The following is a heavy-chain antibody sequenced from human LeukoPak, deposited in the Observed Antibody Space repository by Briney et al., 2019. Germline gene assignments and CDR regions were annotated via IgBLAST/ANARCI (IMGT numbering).Heavy chain of an antibody. D-gene: IGHD6-19*01. J-gene: IGHJ4*02. CDR1: GFTFSDYY. CDR2: ISSSSYT. CDR3: ARARDPSGLVRGGPFDY. V-gene: IGHV3-11*06. Sequence: GGSLRLSCAASGFTFSDYYMSWIRQAPGKGLEWVSYISSSSYTNYADSVKGRFTISRDNAKNSLYLQMNSLRAEDTAVYYCARARDPSGLVRGGPFDYWGQGTLVTVSS.